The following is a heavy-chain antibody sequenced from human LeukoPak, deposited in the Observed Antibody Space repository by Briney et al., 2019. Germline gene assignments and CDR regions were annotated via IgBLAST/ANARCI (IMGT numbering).Heavy chain of an antibody. Sequence: SVKVSCKASGGTFSSYTISWVRQAPGQGLEGMGRIIPILGIANYARKFQGRVTITADKSTSTAYMELSSLRSEDTAVYYCARGNHGDYYLDYWGQGTLVTVSS. D-gene: IGHD4-17*01. CDR1: GGTFSSYT. CDR3: ARGNHGDYYLDY. CDR2: IIPILGIA. V-gene: IGHV1-69*02. J-gene: IGHJ4*02.